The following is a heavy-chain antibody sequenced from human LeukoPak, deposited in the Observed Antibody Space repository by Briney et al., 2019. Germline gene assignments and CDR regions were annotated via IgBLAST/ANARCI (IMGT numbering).Heavy chain of an antibody. CDR1: AFTFSSYW. CDR2: IKQDGSEK. V-gene: IGHV3-7*01. J-gene: IGHJ4*02. D-gene: IGHD2-2*01. Sequence: GGSLRLSCAASAFTFSSYWMSWVRQAPGKGLEWVANIKQDGSEKYYVDSVKGRFTISRDNAKNSLYLQMNSLRAEDTAVYYCASVNPAAYYFDYWGQGTLVTVSS. CDR3: ASVNPAAYYFDY.